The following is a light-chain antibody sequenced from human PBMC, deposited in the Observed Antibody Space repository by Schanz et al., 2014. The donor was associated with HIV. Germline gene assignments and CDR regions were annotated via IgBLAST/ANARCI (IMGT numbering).Light chain of an antibody. CDR2: QAS. J-gene: IGKJ2*01. Sequence: IQMTQSPSTVSTSVGDRVTITCRASQTIGRLLAWYQQKPGRAPKLLIYQASILETGVPSRFSGSGSGTEFTLTISSLQPDDFATYYCQQYNSYPYTFGQGTKLEIK. CDR3: QQYNSYPYT. V-gene: IGKV1-5*03. CDR1: QTIGRL.